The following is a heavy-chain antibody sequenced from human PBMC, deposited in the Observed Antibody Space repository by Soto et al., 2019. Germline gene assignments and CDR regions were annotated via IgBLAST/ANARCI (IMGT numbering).Heavy chain of an antibody. J-gene: IGHJ4*02. CDR3: ARGPFCGNDCYFDV. D-gene: IGHD2-21*02. Sequence: SETLSLTCAVYGGSFSGYYWSWIRQPPGKGLEWIGEINHSGSTKYNPSLRNRVTMSVDTSTDQYSLNLASMTAADTAVYFCARGPFCGNDCYFDVWGQGTQVTVSS. CDR1: GGSFSGYY. V-gene: IGHV4-34*01. CDR2: INHSGST.